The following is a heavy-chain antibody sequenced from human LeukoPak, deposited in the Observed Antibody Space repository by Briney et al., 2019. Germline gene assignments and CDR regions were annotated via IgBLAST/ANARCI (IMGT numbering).Heavy chain of an antibody. CDR1: GYTFTGYY. V-gene: IGHV1-2*02. CDR3: ARGGKQPRPPPPY. D-gene: IGHD3-10*01. Sequence: ASVKVSCKASGYTFTGYYVHWVRQAPGQGLEWMGWINPNSGGTNYAQKFQGRVTMTRDTPISTAYMELSRLRSDDTAVYYRARGGKQPRPPPPYWGQGTLVTVSS. J-gene: IGHJ4*02. CDR2: INPNSGGT.